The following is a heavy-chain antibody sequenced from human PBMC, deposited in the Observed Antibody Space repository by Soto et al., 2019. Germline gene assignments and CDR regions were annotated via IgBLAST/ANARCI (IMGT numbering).Heavy chain of an antibody. CDR1: GFTVSSNY. V-gene: IGHV3-66*01. CDR3: ARNYGDDAFDI. J-gene: IGHJ3*02. CDR2: IYSGGST. D-gene: IGHD1-7*01. Sequence: ESGGGLVQPGGSLRLSCAASGFTVSSNYMSWVRQAPGKGLEWVSVIYSGGSTYYADSVKGRFTISRDNSKNTLYLQMNSLRAAVTAVYYCARNYGDDAFDIWGQGTMVTVSS.